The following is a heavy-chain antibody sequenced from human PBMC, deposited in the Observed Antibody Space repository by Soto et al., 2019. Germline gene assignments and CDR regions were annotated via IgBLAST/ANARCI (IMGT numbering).Heavy chain of an antibody. CDR3: AKDLGRNYYYGMDV. Sequence: PGGSLRLSCAASGFTFSSYGMHWVRQAPGKGLEWVAVMSYDGSNKYYVDSVKGRFTISRDNSKNTLYLQMNSLRAEDTAVYYCAKDLGRNYYYGMDVWGQGTTVTVSS. J-gene: IGHJ6*02. D-gene: IGHD7-27*01. CDR2: MSYDGSNK. CDR1: GFTFSSYG. V-gene: IGHV3-30*18.